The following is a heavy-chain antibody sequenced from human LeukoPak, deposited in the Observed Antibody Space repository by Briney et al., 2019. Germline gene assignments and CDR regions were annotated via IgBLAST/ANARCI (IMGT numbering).Heavy chain of an antibody. CDR2: IKQDGSEK. D-gene: IGHD3-22*01. CDR1: GLTLSNYW. V-gene: IGHV3-7*03. Sequence: GGSLKLSCTASGLTLSNYWMIWVRQAPGKGLQWVAKIKQDGSEKYYVDSVKGRFTISRDNAENSLYLQMNSLRVEDTAVYYCARDYKPYYYDSSGYYLWGQGTLVTVSS. J-gene: IGHJ5*02. CDR3: ARDYKPYYYDSSGYYL.